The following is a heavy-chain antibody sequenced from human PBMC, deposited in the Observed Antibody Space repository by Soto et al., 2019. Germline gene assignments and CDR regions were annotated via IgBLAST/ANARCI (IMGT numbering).Heavy chain of an antibody. CDR1: GGSISSGAFT. Sequence: TLSLTCAVSGGSISSGAFTWSWIRQPPGKGLEWIGCIYHSGSTFYNPSLKSRVTISADRSKNHFSPKLSSVTAADTAVYYCARASYDILTAYYLDYWGQGTLVTVSS. CDR3: ARASYDILTAYYLDY. D-gene: IGHD3-9*01. J-gene: IGHJ4*02. V-gene: IGHV4-30-2*01. CDR2: IYHSGST.